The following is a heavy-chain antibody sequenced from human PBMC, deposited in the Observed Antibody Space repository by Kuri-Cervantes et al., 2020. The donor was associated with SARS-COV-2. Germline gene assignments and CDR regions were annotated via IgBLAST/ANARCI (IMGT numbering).Heavy chain of an antibody. D-gene: IGHD3-16*02. Sequence: GSLRLSCAVYGGSFSGYYWSWIRQPPGKGLEWIGEINHSGSTNYNPSLKSRVTISVDTSKNQFSLKLSSVTAADTAVCYCARGNPLKFGGVIVRPYYFDYWGQGTLVTVSS. CDR1: GGSFSGYY. CDR2: INHSGST. CDR3: ARGNPLKFGGVIVRPYYFDY. V-gene: IGHV4-34*01. J-gene: IGHJ4*02.